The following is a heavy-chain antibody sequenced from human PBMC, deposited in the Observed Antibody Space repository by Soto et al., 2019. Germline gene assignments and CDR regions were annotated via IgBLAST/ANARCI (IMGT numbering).Heavy chain of an antibody. CDR2: IYHSGST. CDR1: GGSISSSNW. D-gene: IGHD6-13*01. Sequence: SETLSLTCAVSGGSISSSNWCSWVRQPPGKGLEWIGEIYHSGSTNYNPSLKSRVTISVDKSKNQFSLKLSSVTAADTAVYYCARDGYSSNWCVLWGQGTLVTVSS. V-gene: IGHV4-4*02. J-gene: IGHJ5*02. CDR3: ARDGYSSNWCVL.